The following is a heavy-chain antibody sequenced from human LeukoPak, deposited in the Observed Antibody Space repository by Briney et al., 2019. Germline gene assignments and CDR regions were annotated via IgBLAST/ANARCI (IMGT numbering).Heavy chain of an antibody. V-gene: IGHV3-23*01. CDR3: ARDPTVTNVHDAFDM. D-gene: IGHD4-17*01. J-gene: IGHJ3*02. CDR2: MRGGGSI. CDR1: GFTFSNYG. Sequence: GGSLRLSCAASGFTFSNYGMSWVRQARGKGPEWVSGMRGGGSIEYADSVKGRFTISRDNSKNTLYLEMNSLRAEDTAVYYCARDPTVTNVHDAFDMWGQGTMVTVSS.